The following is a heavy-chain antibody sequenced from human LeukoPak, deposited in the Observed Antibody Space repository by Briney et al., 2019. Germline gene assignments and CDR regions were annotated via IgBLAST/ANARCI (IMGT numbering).Heavy chain of an antibody. CDR1: GGSISSGSYY. CDR2: IYTSGST. CDR3: ARDVGPTVALA. J-gene: IGHJ4*02. D-gene: IGHD4-23*01. Sequence: SQTLSLTCTVSGGSISSGSYYWSWIRQPAGKGLEWIGRIYTSGSTNYNPSLKSRVTISVDTSKNQFSLKLSSVTAADTAVYYCARDVGPTVALAWGQGTLVTVSP. V-gene: IGHV4-61*02.